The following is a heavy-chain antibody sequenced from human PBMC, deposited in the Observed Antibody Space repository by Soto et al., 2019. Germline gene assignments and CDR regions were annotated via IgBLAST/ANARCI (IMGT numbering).Heavy chain of an antibody. CDR3: ARHDDSGWLIGGFDV. D-gene: IGHD3-16*01. J-gene: IGHJ3*01. V-gene: IGHV4-34*01. Sequence: SETLSLTCAVYGDSFSGYSWSWIRQSPGKGLEWIGDINHSGRNNFNPSLQSRVTMSVDTSKNQFSLSLTSVTAADTAVYYCARHDDSGWLIGGFDVWGQGTLVTLSS. CDR2: INHSGRN. CDR1: GDSFSGYS.